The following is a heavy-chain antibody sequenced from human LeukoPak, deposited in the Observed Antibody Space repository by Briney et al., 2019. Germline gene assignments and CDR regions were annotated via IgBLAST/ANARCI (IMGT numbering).Heavy chain of an antibody. Sequence: GGSLRLSCAASGFTFSSYAMSWVRQAPGKGLEWVSAISGSGGSTYYADSVKGRFTISRVNSKNTLYLQMTSLRAEDTAVYYCAKDPMHQLLWETYFDYWGQGTLVTVSS. D-gene: IGHD2-2*01. V-gene: IGHV3-23*01. J-gene: IGHJ4*02. CDR1: GFTFSSYA. CDR2: ISGSGGST. CDR3: AKDPMHQLLWETYFDY.